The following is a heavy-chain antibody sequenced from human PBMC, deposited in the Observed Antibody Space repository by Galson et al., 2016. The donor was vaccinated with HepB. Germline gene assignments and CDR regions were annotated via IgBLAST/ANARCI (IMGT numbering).Heavy chain of an antibody. CDR2: VYKRGTT. D-gene: IGHD3-10*01. Sequence: SETLSLTCSVSGGTVGSGNYYWTWIRQPPGKGLEWIGYVYKRGTTVYNPSLKSRVTISVDTSKNLVSLNLTSITAADTAVSFCAREGTMIRRVLTPLDYWGRGILVSVSS. CDR1: GGTVGSGNYY. V-gene: IGHV4-61*01. CDR3: AREGTMIRRVLTPLDY. J-gene: IGHJ4*02.